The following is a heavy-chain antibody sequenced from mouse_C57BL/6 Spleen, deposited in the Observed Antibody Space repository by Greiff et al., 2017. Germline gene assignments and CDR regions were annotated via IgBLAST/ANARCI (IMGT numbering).Heavy chain of an antibody. J-gene: IGHJ2*01. D-gene: IGHD2-14*01. CDR3: ARHECGPGIYYFDY. Sequence: VQLQQSGAELVKPGASVKLSCKASGYTFTEYTIHWVKQRSGQGLEWIGWVYTGSGSIKYNEKFKDKATLTAYKASSTVYMELSRLKSEYSAVYFCARHECGPGIYYFDYWGTGTTLTVSS. V-gene: IGHV1-62-2*01. CDR1: GYTFTEYT. CDR2: VYTGSGSI.